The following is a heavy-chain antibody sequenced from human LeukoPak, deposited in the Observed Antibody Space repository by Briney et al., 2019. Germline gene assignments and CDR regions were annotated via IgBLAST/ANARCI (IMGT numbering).Heavy chain of an antibody. Sequence: GGSLRLSCAASGFTFDDYGMHWVRQAPGKGLEWVSGISWNSGSIGYADSVKGRFTISRDNAKNSLYLQVNSLRTEDTALYYCVKDSLIYGSGSYFDYWGQGTLVTVSS. CDR2: ISWNSGSI. CDR3: VKDSLIYGSGSYFDY. J-gene: IGHJ4*02. CDR1: GFTFDDYG. D-gene: IGHD3-10*01. V-gene: IGHV3-9*01.